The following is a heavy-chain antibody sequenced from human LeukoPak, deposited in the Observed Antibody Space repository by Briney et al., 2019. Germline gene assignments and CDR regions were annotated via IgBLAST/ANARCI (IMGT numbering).Heavy chain of an antibody. J-gene: IGHJ4*02. CDR1: GGSINSYY. D-gene: IGHD6-13*01. V-gene: IGHV4-4*07. Sequence: PSETLSLTCTVSGGSINSYYWSWIRQPAGKGLEWIGHIYTSGSTNYNPSLKSRVTMSVDTSKNQFSLKLSSVTAADTAMYYCARKYSSSWYYFDYWGQGTLVTVSS. CDR3: ARKYSSSWYYFDY. CDR2: IYTSGST.